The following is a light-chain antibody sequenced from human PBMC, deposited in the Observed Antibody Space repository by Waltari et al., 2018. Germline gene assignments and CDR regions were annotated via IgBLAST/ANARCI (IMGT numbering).Light chain of an antibody. CDR3: CSYAGSSTFPYV. V-gene: IGLV2-23*03. Sequence: QSALTQPASVSGSPGLSITISCTGTSSDVGSYNLVSWYQQHPGKAPKLMIYEGNKRPSGVSNRFSGSKSGNTASLTISGLQAEDEADYYCCSYAGSSTFPYVFGTGTKVTVL. CDR2: EGN. J-gene: IGLJ1*01. CDR1: SSDVGSYNL.